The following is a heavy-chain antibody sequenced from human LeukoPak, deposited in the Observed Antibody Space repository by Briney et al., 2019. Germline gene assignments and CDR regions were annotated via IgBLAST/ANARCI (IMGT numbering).Heavy chain of an antibody. V-gene: IGHV3-33*01. CDR1: GFTFSSYG. CDR3: ARGGHYYYDSSGYYYV. J-gene: IGHJ4*02. D-gene: IGHD3-22*01. CDR2: IWYDGSNK. Sequence: HPGGSLRLSCAASGFTFSSYGMHWVRQAPGKGLEWVAVIWYDGSNKYYADSVKGRFTISRDNSKNTLYLQMNSLRAEDTAVYYCARGGHYYYDSSGYYYVWGQGTLVTVSS.